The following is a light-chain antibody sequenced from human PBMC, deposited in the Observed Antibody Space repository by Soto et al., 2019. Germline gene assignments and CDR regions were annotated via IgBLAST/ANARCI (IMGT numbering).Light chain of an antibody. V-gene: IGKV3D-20*01. CDR2: DAS. J-gene: IGKJ3*01. Sequence: DIVLTQSPATLSLSPGDRATLSCGASQSVTSNYLAWYQQKPGLAHSLLIYDASTRATGIPDRFSGSGSGTDFTLIISRLEPEDVAVYYCQQYGSSPLTFGPGTKVDIK. CDR1: QSVTSNY. CDR3: QQYGSSPLT.